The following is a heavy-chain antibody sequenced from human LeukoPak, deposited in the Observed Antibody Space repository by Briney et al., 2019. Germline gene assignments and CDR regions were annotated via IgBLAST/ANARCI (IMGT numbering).Heavy chain of an antibody. CDR1: GYTFTSDY. CDR3: ARSWVVAPPSSGMDV. D-gene: IGHD2-15*01. J-gene: IGHJ6*02. Sequence: ASVKVSCKASGYTFTSDYMHWVRQAPGQGLEWMGIINPSGGSTSYAQKFQGRVTMTRDTSTSTVYMELSRLRSEDTAVYYCARSWVVAPPSSGMDVWGQGTTVTVSS. V-gene: IGHV1-46*01. CDR2: INPSGGST.